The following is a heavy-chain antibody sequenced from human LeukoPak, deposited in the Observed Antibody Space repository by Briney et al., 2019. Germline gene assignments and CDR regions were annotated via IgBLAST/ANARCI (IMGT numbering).Heavy chain of an antibody. D-gene: IGHD3-22*01. CDR1: GFTFSAYA. V-gene: IGHV3-69-1*01. Sequence: GGSLRLSCEASGFTFSAYAMTWVRQAPGQGLEWVSSIGSDNKPHYSESVKGRFTISRDNAKNTLYLQMNGLRAEDTAVYYCARDGDSSGYYVNFDYWGQGTLVTVSS. CDR3: ARDGDSSGYYVNFDY. J-gene: IGHJ4*02. CDR2: IGSDNKP.